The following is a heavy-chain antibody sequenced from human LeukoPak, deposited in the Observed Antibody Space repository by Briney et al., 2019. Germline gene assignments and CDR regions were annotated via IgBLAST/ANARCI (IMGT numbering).Heavy chain of an antibody. CDR1: GGSISSGGYS. CDR3: ASSSGYYKYYFDY. Sequence: SQTLSLTCAVSGGSISSGGYSWSWIRQPPGKGLEWIGYIYHSESTYYNPSLKSRVTISVDRSKNQFSLKLSSVTAADTAVYYCASSSGYYKYYFDYWGQGTLVTVSS. CDR2: IYHSEST. J-gene: IGHJ4*02. D-gene: IGHD3-22*01. V-gene: IGHV4-30-2*01.